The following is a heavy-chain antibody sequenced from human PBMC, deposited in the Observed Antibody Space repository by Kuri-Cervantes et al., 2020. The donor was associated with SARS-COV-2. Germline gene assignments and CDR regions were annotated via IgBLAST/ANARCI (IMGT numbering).Heavy chain of an antibody. D-gene: IGHD4-23*01. J-gene: IGHJ3*02. CDR1: GYTFTGYY. Sequence: ASVKGCCKASGYTFTGYYMHWVRQAPGQGLEWMGRINPNSGGTNYAQKFQGRVTMTRDTSISTAYMELSRLRSDDTAVYYCARDPGGLDAFDIWGQGTMVTVSS. CDR2: INPNSGGT. CDR3: ARDPGGLDAFDI. V-gene: IGHV1-2*06.